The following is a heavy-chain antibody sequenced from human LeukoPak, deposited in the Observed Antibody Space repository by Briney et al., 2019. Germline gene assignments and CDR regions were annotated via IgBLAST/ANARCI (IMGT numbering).Heavy chain of an antibody. D-gene: IGHD4-17*01. CDR2: ISYDGSNK. V-gene: IGHV3-30*03. CDR1: GFTFSSYG. CDR3: ARDSLYGDYPNDAFDI. Sequence: GGSLILSCAASGFTFSSYGMHWVRQAPGKGLEWVAVISYDGSNKYYADSVKGRFTISRDNSKNTLYLQMNSLRAEDTAVYYCARDSLYGDYPNDAFDIWGQGTMVTVSS. J-gene: IGHJ3*02.